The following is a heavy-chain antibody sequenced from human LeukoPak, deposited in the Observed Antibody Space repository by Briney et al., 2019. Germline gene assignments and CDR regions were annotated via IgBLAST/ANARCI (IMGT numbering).Heavy chain of an antibody. Sequence: SETLSLTCTVSGGSISSYYWSWIRQPPGKGLEWIGYIYYSGSTNCNPSLKSRVTISVDTSKNQFSLKLSSVTAADTAVYYCARGGYSGYDLSNDFDYWGQGTLVTVSS. D-gene: IGHD5-12*01. CDR1: GGSISSYY. CDR3: ARGGYSGYDLSNDFDY. J-gene: IGHJ4*02. CDR2: IYYSGST. V-gene: IGHV4-59*01.